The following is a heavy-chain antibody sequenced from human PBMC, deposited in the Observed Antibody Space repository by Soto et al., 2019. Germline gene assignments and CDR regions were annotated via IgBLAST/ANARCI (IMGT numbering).Heavy chain of an antibody. V-gene: IGHV4-31*03. CDR3: ARVDLIAAAGTFDY. D-gene: IGHD6-13*01. Sequence: SETLSLTCTVSGDSISRGGYYWSWIRQHPGKGLEWIGYIYYSGSTYYNPSLKSRVTISVDTSKNQFSLKLSSVTAADTAVYYCARVDLIAAAGTFDYWGQGTLVTVSS. CDR2: IYYSGST. CDR1: GDSISRGGYY. J-gene: IGHJ4*02.